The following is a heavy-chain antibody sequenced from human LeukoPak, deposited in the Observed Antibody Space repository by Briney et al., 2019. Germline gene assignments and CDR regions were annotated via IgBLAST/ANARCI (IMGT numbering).Heavy chain of an antibody. J-gene: IGHJ1*01. CDR3: ASQANYYDSSGYFLH. CDR1: GGPISSGGSY. V-gene: IGHV4-31*03. Sequence: SETLSLTCTVSGGPISSGGSYWSWIRQHPGKGLEWIGYIYYSGSNYYNPSLKSRVTISVDTSKKQFSLKLSSVTAADTAVYFCASQANYYDSSGYFLHWGQGILVTVSS. CDR2: IYYSGSN. D-gene: IGHD3-22*01.